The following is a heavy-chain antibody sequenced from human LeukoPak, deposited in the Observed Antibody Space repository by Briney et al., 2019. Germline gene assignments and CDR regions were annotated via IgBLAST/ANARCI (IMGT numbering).Heavy chain of an antibody. CDR3: AKERNTAMVTIDY. D-gene: IGHD5-18*01. V-gene: IGHV3-30*02. CDR1: GFTFSSYG. J-gene: IGHJ4*02. Sequence: GGSLKLSCAASGFTFSSYGMHWVRQAPGKGLEWVAFIRYDGSNKYYADSVKGRFTISRDNSKNTLYLQMNSLRAEDTAVYYCAKERNTAMVTIDYWGQGTLVTVSS. CDR2: IRYDGSNK.